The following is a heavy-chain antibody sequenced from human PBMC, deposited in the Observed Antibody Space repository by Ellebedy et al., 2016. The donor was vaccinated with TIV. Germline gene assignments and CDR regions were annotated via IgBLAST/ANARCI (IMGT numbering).Heavy chain of an antibody. CDR2: ISAYNGNT. CDR3: ASAGATSGSSRSFDY. CDR1: GDTFTSYG. Sequence: ASVKVSXXASGDTFTSYGVTWVRQAPGQGLEWMGWISAYNGNTNYAQNLQGRVTMTTDTSTSTAYMELRSLRSADTAVYYCASAGATSGSSRSFDYWGQGTLVTVSS. D-gene: IGHD1-26*01. V-gene: IGHV1-18*01. J-gene: IGHJ4*02.